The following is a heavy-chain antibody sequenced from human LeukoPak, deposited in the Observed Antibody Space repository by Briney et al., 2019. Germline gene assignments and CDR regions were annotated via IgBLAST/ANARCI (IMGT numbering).Heavy chain of an antibody. D-gene: IGHD3-10*01. CDR1: GSTFSDAW. V-gene: IGHV3-15*01. J-gene: IGHJ4*02. CDR2: IKRKADGGTI. CDR3: TTEGED. Sequence: GGSLRLSCAGSGSTFSDAWMSWVRQAPGKGLEWVGRIKRKADGGTIDYAAPVKGRFTISRDDSKNTLYLQMNSLKTEDTAVYYCTTEGEDWGQGTLVTVSS.